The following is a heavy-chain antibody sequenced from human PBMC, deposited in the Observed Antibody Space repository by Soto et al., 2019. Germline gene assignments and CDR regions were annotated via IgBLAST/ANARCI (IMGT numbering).Heavy chain of an antibody. V-gene: IGHV4-31*03. Sequence: QVQLQESGPGLVKPSQTLSLTCTVSGGSISSGGYYWSWLRQHPGKGLEWIGYIYYSGSTYYNPSLTSRVTISVDTSKNQFALKLSSVTAAYTAVYYCARTYCYVWYFDLWGRCTLVTVSS. CDR1: GGSISSGGYY. CDR2: IYYSGST. CDR3: ARTYCYVWYFDL. J-gene: IGHJ2*01. D-gene: IGHD3-16*01.